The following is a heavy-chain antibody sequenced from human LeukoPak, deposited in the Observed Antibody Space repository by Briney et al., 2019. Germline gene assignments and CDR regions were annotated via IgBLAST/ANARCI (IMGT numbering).Heavy chain of an antibody. Sequence: GGSLRLSCAASGFIFSSYGMYWVRRAPGKGLEWVGIISYDGSNQFYADSVKGRFTISRDNSKNTLYLQMNNLRPEDTAVYYCAKDVEGWGQGTLVTVSA. J-gene: IGHJ4*02. CDR1: GFIFSSYG. V-gene: IGHV3-30*18. CDR2: ISYDGSNQ. CDR3: AKDVEG.